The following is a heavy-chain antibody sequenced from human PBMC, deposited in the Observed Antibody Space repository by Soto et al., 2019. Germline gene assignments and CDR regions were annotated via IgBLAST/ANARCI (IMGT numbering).Heavy chain of an antibody. D-gene: IGHD3-22*01. CDR1: GGTSTSYA. CDR3: GRDTDSYCDSSGYLYY. V-gene: IGHV1-69*13. Sequence: GAPVEPPSKASGGTSTSYAISWARHAPGQGPERMGGIIPTFGTANYAQKFQGRVTITAAESTTTAYMALRTLRSEDTAVYYCGRDTDSYCDSSGYLYYWGQGTLVTVSS. CDR2: IIPTFGTA. J-gene: IGHJ4*02.